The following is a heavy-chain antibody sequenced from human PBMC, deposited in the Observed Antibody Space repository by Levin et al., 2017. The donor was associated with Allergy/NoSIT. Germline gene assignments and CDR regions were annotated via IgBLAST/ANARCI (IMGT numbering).Heavy chain of an antibody. V-gene: IGHV3-11*01. CDR3: ARAYGSFDY. CDR2: ISGSGPTV. Sequence: KPGGSLRLSCAASGFTFSDYYMNWIRQAPGKGLEWVSYISGSGPTVNYADSVKGRFTISRDNAKNSLYLQMNSLRAEDTAVYYCARAYGSFDYWGQGTLVTVSS. J-gene: IGHJ4*02. CDR1: GFTFSDYY. D-gene: IGHD4-17*01.